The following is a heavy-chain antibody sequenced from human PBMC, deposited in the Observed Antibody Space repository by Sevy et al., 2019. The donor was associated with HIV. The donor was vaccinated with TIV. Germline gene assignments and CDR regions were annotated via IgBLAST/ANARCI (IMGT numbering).Heavy chain of an antibody. CDR2: ISYDGSTT. CDR1: GFTFSNYP. Sequence: GGSLRFSCAASGFTFSNYPMHWVRQAPGKGLEWVAVISYDGSTTYYSDSLKGRFTISRDTSKSTLYLQVNSLRAEDAAVYYCARAALTSGYLYYFDYWGHGTLVTVSS. CDR3: ARAALTSGYLYYFDY. V-gene: IGHV3-30*04. D-gene: IGHD3-22*01. J-gene: IGHJ4*01.